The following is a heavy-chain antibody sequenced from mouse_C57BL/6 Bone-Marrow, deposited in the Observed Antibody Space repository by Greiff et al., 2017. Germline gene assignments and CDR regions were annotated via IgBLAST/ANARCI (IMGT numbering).Heavy chain of an antibody. Sequence: VQLQQSGAELVRPGASVKLSCTASGFNIKDDYMHWVKQRPEQGLEWIGWIDPENGDTEYASKFQGKATITADTSSTTAYLQLISLKSEDTAVFYCTTATVVPYWYFDVWGTGTTVTVSS. D-gene: IGHD1-1*01. V-gene: IGHV14-4*01. CDR3: TTATVVPYWYFDV. CDR1: GFNIKDDY. J-gene: IGHJ1*03. CDR2: IDPENGDT.